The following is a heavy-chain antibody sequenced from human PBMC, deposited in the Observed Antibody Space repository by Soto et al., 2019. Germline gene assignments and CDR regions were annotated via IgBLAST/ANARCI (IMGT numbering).Heavy chain of an antibody. J-gene: IGHJ6*02. V-gene: IGHV4-4*07. CDR2: IYTSGST. Sequence: QVQLQESGPGLVKPSETLSLTCTVSGGSISSYYWSWIRQPAGKGLEWIGRIYTSGSTNYNPSLKSRVTMSVDTSKNPFSLKLSSVTAADTAVYYCARDGPGYDFWSGYYTGHYYYGMDVWGQGTTVTVSS. CDR1: GGSISSYY. CDR3: ARDGPGYDFWSGYYTGHYYYGMDV. D-gene: IGHD3-3*01.